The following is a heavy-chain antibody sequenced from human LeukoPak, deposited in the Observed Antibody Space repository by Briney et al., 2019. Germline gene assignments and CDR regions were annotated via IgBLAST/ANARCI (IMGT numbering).Heavy chain of an antibody. Sequence: GASVKVSRKASGGTFSSYAISWVRQAPGQGLEWMGGIIPIFGTANYAQKFQGRVTITADESTSTAYMELSSLRSEDTAVYYCARSSGYDYPLDYWGQGTLVTVSS. CDR2: IIPIFGTA. CDR1: GGTFSSYA. CDR3: ARSSGYDYPLDY. D-gene: IGHD5-12*01. J-gene: IGHJ4*02. V-gene: IGHV1-69*13.